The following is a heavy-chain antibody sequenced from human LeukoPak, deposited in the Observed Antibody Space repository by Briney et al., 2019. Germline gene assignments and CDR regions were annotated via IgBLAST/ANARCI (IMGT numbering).Heavy chain of an antibody. J-gene: IGHJ4*02. V-gene: IGHV3-30*01. D-gene: IGHD3-3*02. CDR3: ARVSIFGVVIPPDY. CDR1: GFTFSSYA. CDR2: ISSDGTNT. Sequence: GRSLRLSCAASGFTFSSYAMHWVRQAPGKGLEWVSVISSDGTNTYFADSVKGRFTISRDNSRKMLSQQMHSLRPEDTAVYYCARVSIFGVVIPPDYWGQGALVTVSS.